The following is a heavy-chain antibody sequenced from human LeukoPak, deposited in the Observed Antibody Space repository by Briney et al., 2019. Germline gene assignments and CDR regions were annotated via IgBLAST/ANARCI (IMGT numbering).Heavy chain of an antibody. CDR2: ISGGGGST. V-gene: IGHV3-23*01. CDR3: ARGGKWDVTPFDY. D-gene: IGHD1-26*01. CDR1: GFTFTSCS. J-gene: IGHJ4*02. Sequence: GGSLRLSCAASGFTFTSCSMNWVRQAPGKGLEWVSTISGGGGSTYYADSVKGRFTISRDNSKNTLYLQVNSLRAEDTAVYYCARGGKWDVTPFDYWGQGTLVTVSS.